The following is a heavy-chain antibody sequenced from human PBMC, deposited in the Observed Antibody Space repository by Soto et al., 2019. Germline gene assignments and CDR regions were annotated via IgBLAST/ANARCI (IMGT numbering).Heavy chain of an antibody. CDR3: AKGLGGIAAAGTVR. CDR2: RSYDGSNK. D-gene: IGHD6-13*01. V-gene: IGHV3-30*18. J-gene: IGHJ4*02. CDR1: GFTFSSYG. Sequence: GSLRLSCAASGFTFSSYGMHWVRQAPGKGLDWVAGRSYDGSNKYYSDSVKCRFTISRDNSKNTLYLQMNSLRAEETAVYYCAKGLGGIAAAGTVRWGQGTLVTVSS.